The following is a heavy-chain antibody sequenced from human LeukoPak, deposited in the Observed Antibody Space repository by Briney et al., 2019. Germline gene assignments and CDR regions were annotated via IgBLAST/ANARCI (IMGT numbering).Heavy chain of an antibody. CDR2: ISSEGKTT. CDR1: GFIFSPYA. D-gene: IGHD5-18*01. J-gene: IGHJ6*02. V-gene: IGHV3-64D*06. Sequence: PGGSLRLSCSASGFIFSPYAMHWVRQAPGKGLEYVSSISSEGKTTYYADSVKGRFTISRDNSKNTLYLQMSSLRPEDTAVYYCARDLVENTAMANYYYYGMDVWGQGTTVTVSS. CDR3: ARDLVENTAMANYYYYGMDV.